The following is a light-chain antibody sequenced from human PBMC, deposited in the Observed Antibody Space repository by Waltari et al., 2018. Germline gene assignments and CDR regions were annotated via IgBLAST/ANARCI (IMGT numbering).Light chain of an antibody. V-gene: IGKV3-20*01. CDR1: QSVGRS. CDR3: QHYVRLPAT. Sequence: EIVLTQSPGTLSLSPGERATLTCRASQSVGRSLAWYQQKRGQVPRLLIYGASSRATGIPDRFSGSGSGTDFSLTISRLEPEDFAVYYCQHYVRLPATFGQGTDVEIK. J-gene: IGKJ1*01. CDR2: GAS.